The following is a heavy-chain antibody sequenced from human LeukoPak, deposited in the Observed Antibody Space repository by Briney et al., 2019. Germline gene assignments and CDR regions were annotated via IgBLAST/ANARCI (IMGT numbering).Heavy chain of an antibody. D-gene: IGHD6-13*01. CDR2: INPNRGGT. Sequence: ASVTVSCKASGYTFTGYYMHWVRQAPGQGLEWMGWINPNRGGTNYPQKLQGRVTMTRDTSISTAYMQLSRLRSDDTAVYYCATSSSWYLLDYWGQGTLVTVSS. J-gene: IGHJ4*02. V-gene: IGHV1-2*02. CDR3: ATSSSWYLLDY. CDR1: GYTFTGYY.